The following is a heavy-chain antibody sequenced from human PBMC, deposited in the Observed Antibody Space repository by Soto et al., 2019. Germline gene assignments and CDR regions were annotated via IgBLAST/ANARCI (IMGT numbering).Heavy chain of an antibody. CDR2: INPSDGST. V-gene: IGHV1-46*03. CDR3: ARDSGYYDSSGYYYERDDFDI. J-gene: IGHJ3*02. D-gene: IGHD3-22*01. Sequence: GASVKVSCKASGYTFTSYYMHWVRQAPGQGLEWMGIINPSDGSTSYAQKFQGRVTMTTDTSTSTAYMELRSLRSDDTAVYYCARDSGYYDSSGYYYERDDFDIWGQGTMVTVSS. CDR1: GYTFTSYY.